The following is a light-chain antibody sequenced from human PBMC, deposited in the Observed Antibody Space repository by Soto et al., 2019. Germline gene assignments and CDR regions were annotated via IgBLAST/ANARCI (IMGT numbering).Light chain of an antibody. J-gene: IGLJ3*02. CDR3: CSYAGDSTWV. CDR1: SSDVGSYNL. CDR2: EDN. V-gene: IGLV2-23*01. Sequence: QSALTQPASVSGSPGQSITISCTGTSSDVGSYNLGSWYRQDPGKAPKLIIYEDNKWPSGVSNRFSGSKSGNTASLTISGLQAEDEADYYCCSYAGDSTWVFGGGTKLTVL.